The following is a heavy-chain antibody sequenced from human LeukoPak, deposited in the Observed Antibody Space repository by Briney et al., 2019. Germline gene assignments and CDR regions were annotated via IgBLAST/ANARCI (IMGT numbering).Heavy chain of an antibody. J-gene: IGHJ4*02. V-gene: IGHV4-4*02. Sequence: SGTLSLTRAVSGGSISSSNWWSWVRQPPGKGLEWIGEIYHSGSTNYNPSLKSRVTISVDKSKNQFSLKLSSVTAADTAVYYCARRNYYGSGSYYLDYWGQGTLVTVSS. CDR1: GGSISSSNW. CDR3: ARRNYYGSGSYYLDY. CDR2: IYHSGST. D-gene: IGHD3-10*01.